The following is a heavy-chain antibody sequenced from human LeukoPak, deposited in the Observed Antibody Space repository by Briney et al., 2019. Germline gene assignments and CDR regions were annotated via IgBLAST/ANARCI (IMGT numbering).Heavy chain of an antibody. CDR3: STQYSGYDVDPFDI. CDR1: GFPFSRHG. Sequence: PGGSLRLSCAASGFPFSRHGMHWVRQAPGKGLEWVAVIWFDGSNKYYGDSVRGRFAISRDNSKNTLYLQMNSLRVEDTAVYYCSTQYSGYDVDPFDIWGQGTMVTVSS. CDR2: IWFDGSNK. V-gene: IGHV3-33*03. J-gene: IGHJ3*02. D-gene: IGHD5-12*01.